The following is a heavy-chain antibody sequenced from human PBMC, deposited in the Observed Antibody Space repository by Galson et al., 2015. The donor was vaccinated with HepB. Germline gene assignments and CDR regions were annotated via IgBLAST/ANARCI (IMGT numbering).Heavy chain of an antibody. V-gene: IGHV1-46*01. CDR3: ARDHGPRNWFDP. CDR1: GYTFTSYH. Sequence: SVKVSCKASGYTFTSYHMHWVRQAPGQGLEWMGIINPSGGSTSYAQKFQGRVTMTRDTSTSTVYMELSSLRSEDTAVYYCARDHGPRNWFDPWGQGTLVTVSS. J-gene: IGHJ5*02. CDR2: INPSGGST.